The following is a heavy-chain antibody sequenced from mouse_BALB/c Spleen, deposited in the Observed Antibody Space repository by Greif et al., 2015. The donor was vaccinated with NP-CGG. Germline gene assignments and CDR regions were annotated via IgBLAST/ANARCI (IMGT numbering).Heavy chain of an antibody. J-gene: IGHJ3*01. D-gene: IGHD2-3*01. CDR1: GFTFSSYA. V-gene: IGHV5-6-5*01. CDR2: ISSGGST. CDR3: ASDGYHEGAFFAY. Sequence: EVQLVESGGGLVKPGGSLKLSCAASGFTFSSYAMPWVRQTPEKRLEWVASISSGGSTYYPDSVKGRFTISRDNARNILYLQRSSLRSEDTAMYFCASDGYHEGAFFAYWGQGTLVTVSA.